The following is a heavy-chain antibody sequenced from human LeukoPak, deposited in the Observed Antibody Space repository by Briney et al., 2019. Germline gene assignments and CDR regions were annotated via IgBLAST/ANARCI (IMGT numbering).Heavy chain of an antibody. CDR2: IYHSGST. Sequence: SETLSLTCTISGGSISSGGYYWSWIRQPPGKGLEWIGYIYHSGSTYYNPSLKSRVTISVDRSKNQFSLKLSSVTAADTAVYYCARDGNWGQGTLVTVSS. J-gene: IGHJ4*02. V-gene: IGHV4-30-2*01. CDR1: GGSISSGGYY. CDR3: ARDGN.